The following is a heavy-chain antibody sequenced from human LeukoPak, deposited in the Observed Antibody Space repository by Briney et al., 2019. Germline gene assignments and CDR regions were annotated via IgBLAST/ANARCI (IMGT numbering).Heavy chain of an antibody. CDR1: GFTFTNYG. Sequence: PGGSLRLSCATSGFTFTNYGMHWVRQAPGKGLEWVAFIRYDETKEFYADSVKGRFTVSRDNSKSTLYLQMNILRPEDTGVYCCAKAAVATGYHYTYYMDVWGKGTTVTIS. V-gene: IGHV3-30*02. CDR2: IRYDETKE. J-gene: IGHJ6*03. CDR3: AKAAVATGYHYTYYMDV. D-gene: IGHD1-1*01.